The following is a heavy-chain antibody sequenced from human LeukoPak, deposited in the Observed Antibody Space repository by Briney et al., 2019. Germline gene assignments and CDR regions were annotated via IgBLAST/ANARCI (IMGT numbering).Heavy chain of an antibody. D-gene: IGHD4-17*01. V-gene: IGHV3-23*01. Sequence: PVGSLRLSCAASGFTFSSYAMTWVRQAPGKGLEWVSTIGGSRGSPYFADSVKGRFSISRDNSKNTLYLQMDSLRAEDTALYYCAKNKRDFGDYWYYFDSWGQGTLVTVSS. CDR1: GFTFSSYA. CDR3: AKNKRDFGDYWYYFDS. CDR2: IGGSRGSP. J-gene: IGHJ4*02.